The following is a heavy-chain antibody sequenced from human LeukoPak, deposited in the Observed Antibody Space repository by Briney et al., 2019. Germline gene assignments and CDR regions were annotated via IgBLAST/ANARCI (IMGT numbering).Heavy chain of an antibody. J-gene: IGHJ4*02. V-gene: IGHV5-51*01. Sequence: AESLKISCKGSGYSFASYWIGYVRQIPGKALKWLGIIYPGDSVTRYSPSFQGQVTISADKPIGTAYLQWSSLKASDTAMYYCARRAQCSGGSCSEYYFDYWGQGTLVTVSS. D-gene: IGHD2-15*01. CDR1: GYSFASYW. CDR2: IYPGDSVT. CDR3: ARRAQCSGGSCSEYYFDY.